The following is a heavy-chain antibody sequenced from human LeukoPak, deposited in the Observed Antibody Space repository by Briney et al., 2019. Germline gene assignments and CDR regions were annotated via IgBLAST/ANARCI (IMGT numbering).Heavy chain of an antibody. V-gene: IGHV3-30*18. CDR3: GKEGDREYCSSTSCCLDY. D-gene: IGHD2-2*01. CDR1: GFTFSNSG. CDR2: ISYDGSNK. Sequence: GGSLRLSCAASGFTFSNSGMHWVRQAPGKGLEWVAVISYDGSNKYYADSVKGRFTISRDNSKNTLYLQMNSLSAEGTAVYYCGKEGDREYCSSTSCCLDYWGQGTLVTVSS. J-gene: IGHJ4*02.